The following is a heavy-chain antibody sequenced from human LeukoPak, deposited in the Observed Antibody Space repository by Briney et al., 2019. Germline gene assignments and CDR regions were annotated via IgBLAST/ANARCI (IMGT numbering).Heavy chain of an antibody. CDR2: ISKDGSGT. CDR3: AASMAGFNWFDP. V-gene: IGHV3-74*01. Sequence: GGSLRLSCAASASTFSSNWMHWVRQAPGKGLVWISRISKDGSGTNYADSVKGRFTISRDNAKNTLYLQMSSLTAEDTAVYYCAASMAGFNWFDPWGQGTLVTVSS. J-gene: IGHJ5*02. D-gene: IGHD6-19*01. CDR1: ASTFSSNW.